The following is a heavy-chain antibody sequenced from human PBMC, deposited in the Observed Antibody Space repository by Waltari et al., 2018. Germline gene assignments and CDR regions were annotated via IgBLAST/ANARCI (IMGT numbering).Heavy chain of an antibody. CDR3: ARGLSIRWELPGFFDT. Sequence: QVRLQESGPGLVKPSQTLALTCTVSGGSPNGLYWRWIRRSPGKGLEWIGFIYTTGGTNYNPAFKKRVTMSADTSRGQFSLRLTSLSASDTATYYCARGLSIRWELPGFFDTWGQGILVTVSS. D-gene: IGHD1-26*01. CDR1: GGSPNGLY. V-gene: IGHV4-4*09. J-gene: IGHJ4*02. CDR2: IYTTGGT.